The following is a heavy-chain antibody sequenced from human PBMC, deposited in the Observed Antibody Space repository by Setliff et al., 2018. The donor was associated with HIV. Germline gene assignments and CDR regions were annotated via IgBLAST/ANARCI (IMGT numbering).Heavy chain of an antibody. CDR3: ARGGISMVRGVSNPDFDY. V-gene: IGHV3-11*04. CDR2: ISSSGSTI. D-gene: IGHD3-10*01. CDR1: GFTFRDYY. Sequence: GGSLRLSCAASGFTFRDYYMSWIRQAPGKGLEWVSYISSSGSTIYYADSVKGRFSISRDNAQNSLYLEMNSLRAEDTAVYYCARGGISMVRGVSNPDFDYWGQGTLVTVSS. J-gene: IGHJ4*02.